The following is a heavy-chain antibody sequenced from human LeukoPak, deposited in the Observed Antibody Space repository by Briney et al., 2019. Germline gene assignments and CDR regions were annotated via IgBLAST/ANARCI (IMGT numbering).Heavy chain of an antibody. CDR1: GFTFSSYA. J-gene: IGHJ3*02. V-gene: IGHV3-23*01. CDR3: ARGTFYGGNCPFAFDI. CDR2: ISGSGGST. Sequence: PGGSLRLSCAASGFTFSSYAMSWVRQAPGKGLEWVSAISGSGGSTYYADSVKGRLTISRDNSKNTLYFQMNSLRAEDTAVYYRARGTFYGGNCPFAFDIWGQGTMVTVSS. D-gene: IGHD4-23*01.